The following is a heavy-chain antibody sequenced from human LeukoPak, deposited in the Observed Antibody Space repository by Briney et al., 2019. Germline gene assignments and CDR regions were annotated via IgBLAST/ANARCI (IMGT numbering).Heavy chain of an antibody. CDR1: GCTFDEYG. Sequence: GGSLTLSCAASGCTFDEYGMSWVRQAPGKGREWVAGINWNGGSTGYADSVKGRFTISRDNAKNSLYLQMNSLRAEDTALYYCARILGNHELVRGRFDPWGQGTLVTVSS. J-gene: IGHJ5*02. CDR3: ARILGNHELVRGRFDP. D-gene: IGHD6-6*01. V-gene: IGHV3-20*04. CDR2: INWNGGST.